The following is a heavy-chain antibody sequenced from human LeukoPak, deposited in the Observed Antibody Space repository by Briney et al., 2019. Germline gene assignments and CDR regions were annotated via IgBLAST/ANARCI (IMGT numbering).Heavy chain of an antibody. CDR3: SSYGYTRIDYYYGMDV. CDR2: IYSGGST. J-gene: IGHJ6*02. Sequence: GGSLRLSCAASGFTLSSNYMSWVRQAPGKGLEWVSGIYSGGSTYYSDSVKGRFTISRDNSKYTLYLQMNSLIAEDTAVYYCSSYGYTRIDYYYGMDVWGQGTTVTVS. D-gene: IGHD5-18*01. CDR1: GFTLSSNY. V-gene: IGHV3-66*01.